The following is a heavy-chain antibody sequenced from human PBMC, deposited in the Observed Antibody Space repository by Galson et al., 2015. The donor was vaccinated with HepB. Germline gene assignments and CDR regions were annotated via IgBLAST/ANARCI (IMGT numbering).Heavy chain of an antibody. CDR2: ISYDGSNK. CDR3: AKFKVATDIDGFDY. D-gene: IGHD5-18*01. V-gene: IGHV3-30*18. Sequence: SLRLSCAASGFTFSSYGMHWVRQAPGKGLEWVAVISYDGSNKYYADSVKGRFTISRDNSKNTLYLQMNSLRAEDTAVYYCAKFKVATDIDGFDYWGQGTLVTVSS. J-gene: IGHJ4*02. CDR1: GFTFSSYG.